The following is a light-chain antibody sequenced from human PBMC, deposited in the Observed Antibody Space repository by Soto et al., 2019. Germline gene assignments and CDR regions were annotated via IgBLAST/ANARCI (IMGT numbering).Light chain of an antibody. V-gene: IGLV2-8*01. Sequence: QSALTQPPSASGSPGQSVTISCIGTSSDVGGYNYVSWYQQYPGKVPKLMIYEVNKRPSGVPDRFSGSKSDNTASLTVSGLQAEDEADYYCTSYAGGNNVFGTGTKLTVL. CDR2: EVN. J-gene: IGLJ1*01. CDR1: SSDVGGYNY. CDR3: TSYAGGNNV.